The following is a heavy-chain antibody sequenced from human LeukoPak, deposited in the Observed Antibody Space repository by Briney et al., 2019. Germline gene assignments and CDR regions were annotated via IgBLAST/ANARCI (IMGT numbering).Heavy chain of an antibody. CDR1: GFTFSDYY. V-gene: IGHV3-69-1*01. Sequence: GGSLRLSCAVSGFTFSDYYMSWIRQAPGKGLEWVSYISSSSYIYYADSVKGRFTISRDNAKNSLYLQMSSLRAEDTAVYYCARVAGDDYWGQGTLVTVSS. CDR2: ISSSSYI. CDR3: ARVAGDDY. D-gene: IGHD6-19*01. J-gene: IGHJ4*02.